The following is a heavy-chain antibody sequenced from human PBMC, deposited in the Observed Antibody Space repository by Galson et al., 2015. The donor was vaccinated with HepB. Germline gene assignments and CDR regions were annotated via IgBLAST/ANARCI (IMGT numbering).Heavy chain of an antibody. V-gene: IGHV3-33*01. CDR1: GFTFSSYG. J-gene: IGHJ4*02. CDR3: ATQERYDFWSSPGY. D-gene: IGHD3-3*01. CDR2: IWYDGSNK. Sequence: SLRLSCAASGFTFSSYGMHWVRQAPGKGLEWVAVIWYDGSNKYYADSVKGRFTISRDNSKSTLYLQLNSLRAEDTAVYYCATQERYDFWSSPGYWGQGTLVTVSS.